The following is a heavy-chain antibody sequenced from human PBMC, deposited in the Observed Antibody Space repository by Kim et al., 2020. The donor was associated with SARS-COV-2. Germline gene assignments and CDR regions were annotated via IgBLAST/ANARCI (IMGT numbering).Heavy chain of an antibody. J-gene: IGHJ4*02. CDR2: IYYSGST. D-gene: IGHD3-10*01. Sequence: SETLSLTCTVSGGSISSSSYYWGWIRQPPGKGLEWIGSIYYSGSTYYNPSLKSRVTISVDTSKNQFSLKLSSVTAADTAVYYCARHQLWFGEFNYWGQGTLVTVSS. CDR3: ARHQLWFGEFNY. CDR1: GGSISSSSYY. V-gene: IGHV4-39*01.